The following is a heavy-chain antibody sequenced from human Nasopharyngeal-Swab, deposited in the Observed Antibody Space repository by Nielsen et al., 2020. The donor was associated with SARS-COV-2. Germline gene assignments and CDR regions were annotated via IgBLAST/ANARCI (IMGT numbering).Heavy chain of an antibody. J-gene: IGHJ4*02. CDR3: ARGTTSSWASNYFDY. V-gene: IGHV1-2*02. CDR1: GYTFTGYY. CDR2: INPNSGGT. Sequence: ASVKVSCKASGYTFTGYYMHWVRQAPGQGLEWMGWINPNSGGTNYAQKFQGRVTMTRDTSISTAYMELNRLRSDDTAVYYCARGTTSSWASNYFDYWGQGTLVTVSS. D-gene: IGHD6-13*01.